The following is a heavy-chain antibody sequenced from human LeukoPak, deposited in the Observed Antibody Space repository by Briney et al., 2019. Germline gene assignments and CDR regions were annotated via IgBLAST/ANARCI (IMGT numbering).Heavy chain of an antibody. CDR1: GGSFSDYC. J-gene: IGHJ4*02. Sequence: SETLSLTCAVYGGSFSDYCWSWIRQPPRKGLEWIGEINHSESTNYNPSLKSRVTISIDTSKNQVSLKLSSVTAADTAVYYCARGGLGSEGYYFDYWGQGALVTVSS. D-gene: IGHD3-16*01. CDR3: ARGGLGSEGYYFDY. V-gene: IGHV4-34*01. CDR2: INHSEST.